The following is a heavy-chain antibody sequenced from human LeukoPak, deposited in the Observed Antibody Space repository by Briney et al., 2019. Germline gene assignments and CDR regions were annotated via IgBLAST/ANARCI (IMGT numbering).Heavy chain of an antibody. D-gene: IGHD1-14*01. CDR3: ARREPSVALGY. Sequence: ASVKVSCKASGGTFSSYAISWVRQAPGQGLEWMGWISAYNGNTNYAQKLQGRVTMTTDTSTSTAYMELRSLRSDDTAVYYCARREPSVALGYWGQGTLVTVSS. CDR2: ISAYNGNT. CDR1: GGTFSSYA. V-gene: IGHV1-18*01. J-gene: IGHJ4*02.